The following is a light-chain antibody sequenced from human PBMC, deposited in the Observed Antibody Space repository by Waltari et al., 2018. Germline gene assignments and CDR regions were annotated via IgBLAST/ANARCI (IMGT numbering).Light chain of an antibody. CDR1: QNILYSSDQKNY. CDR3: QQYYGIPFT. Sequence: DIVLTQSPDSLAVSLGERATINCKSTQNILYSSDQKNYLAWDQQKAGQPPKLLIYWASTRESGVPDRFSGSGSGTDFTLTISSLQAGDVAVYYCQQYYGIPFTFGPGTKVEIK. V-gene: IGKV4-1*01. CDR2: WAS. J-gene: IGKJ3*01.